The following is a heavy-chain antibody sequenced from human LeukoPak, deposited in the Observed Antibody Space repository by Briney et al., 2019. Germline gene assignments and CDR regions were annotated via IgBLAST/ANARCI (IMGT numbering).Heavy chain of an antibody. CDR2: ISAYNGNT. V-gene: IGHV1-18*04. Sequence: WASVKVSCKASGYTFSSYGISWVRQAPGKGLEWMGWISAYNGNTNYAQKLQGRVTMTTDTSTSTAYMELRSLRSDDTAVYYCARVDTAIDGFDYWGQGTLVTVSS. CDR3: ARVDTAIDGFDY. D-gene: IGHD5-18*01. J-gene: IGHJ4*02. CDR1: GYTFSSYG.